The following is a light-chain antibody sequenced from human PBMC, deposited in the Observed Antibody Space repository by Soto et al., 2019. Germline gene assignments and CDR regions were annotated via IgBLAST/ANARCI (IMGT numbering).Light chain of an antibody. V-gene: IGKV3-11*01. Sequence: LSQSPAILSLSKRETATLSCMASQSVDKFLALYQQRPGQPPRLLIFDASNRATGVPVRFSGSGSGTVFTLTIGSLEPEDSAVYYCQQRKNWPPITVGQGTRLEIK. CDR1: QSVDKF. CDR3: QQRKNWPPIT. CDR2: DAS. J-gene: IGKJ5*01.